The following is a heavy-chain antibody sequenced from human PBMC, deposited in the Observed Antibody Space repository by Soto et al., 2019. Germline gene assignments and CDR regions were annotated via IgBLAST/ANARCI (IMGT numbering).Heavy chain of an antibody. Sequence: ASVKVSCKASGGTFSSYAISWVRQAPGQWLEWMGWINAGNGYTKYSQKFQGRVTITRDTSASTAYMELSSLRSEDTAVYYCARDYYDSRAYQGLDYWGQGTLVTVSS. CDR1: GGTFSSYA. CDR2: INAGNGYT. V-gene: IGHV1-3*01. D-gene: IGHD3-22*01. J-gene: IGHJ4*02. CDR3: ARDYYDSRAYQGLDY.